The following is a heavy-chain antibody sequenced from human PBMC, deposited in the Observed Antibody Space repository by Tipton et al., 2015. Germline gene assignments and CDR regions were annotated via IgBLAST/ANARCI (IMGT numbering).Heavy chain of an antibody. Sequence: LRLSCEVSGFTFGTYEMNWVRQAPGKGLEWIGYIFYTGTTNYNSSLRSRVTILVDTSKNEFSLKLTSVTAADAAIYYCARDDHQLDAFDIWGQGTMVTVS. CDR3: ARDDHQLDAFDI. D-gene: IGHD1-1*01. CDR2: IFYTGTT. V-gene: IGHV4-59*01. CDR1: GFTFGTYE. J-gene: IGHJ3*02.